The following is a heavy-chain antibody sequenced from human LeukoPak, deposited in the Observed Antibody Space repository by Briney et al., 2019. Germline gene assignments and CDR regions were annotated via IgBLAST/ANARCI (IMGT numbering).Heavy chain of an antibody. CDR3: AKGPPDV. J-gene: IGHJ6*02. Sequence: PGRSLRLSCAASGFTFSSYGMHWVRQAPGKGLEWVAVISYDGSNKYYADSVRGRFTISRDNSKNTLYLQMNSLRAEDTAVYYCAKGPPDVWGQGTTVTVSS. CDR2: ISYDGSNK. CDR1: GFTFSSYG. V-gene: IGHV3-30*18.